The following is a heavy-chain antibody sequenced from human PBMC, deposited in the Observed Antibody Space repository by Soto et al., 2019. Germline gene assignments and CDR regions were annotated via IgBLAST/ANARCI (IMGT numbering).Heavy chain of an antibody. CDR3: AKARHSTSWYGLEADF. J-gene: IGHJ4*02. D-gene: IGHD6-13*01. CDR2: ISYGGDNK. Sequence: VQLVESGGGVVQPGRPLRLSCAASGFIFSDYAMHWVRQAPGKGLEWVAVISYGGDNKYYADSVRGRFAISRDNLKNTLDLQMNSLNPEDTAMYHCAKARHSTSWYGLEADFWGQGTLVTVSS. V-gene: IGHV3-30*09. CDR1: GFIFSDYA.